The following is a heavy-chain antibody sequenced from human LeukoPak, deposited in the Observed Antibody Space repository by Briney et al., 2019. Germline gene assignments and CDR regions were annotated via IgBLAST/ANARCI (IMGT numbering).Heavy chain of an antibody. CDR2: ISGSGGST. Sequence: GSLRLSCAASGFTFSSYAMSWVRQAPGKGLEWVSAISGSGGSTYYAASVKGRFTISSDNSKNTLYLQMNRLRAEDTAVYYCAKPPYIVVVPAAMAYWGQGTLVTVSS. CDR1: GFTFSSYA. J-gene: IGHJ4*02. V-gene: IGHV3-23*01. D-gene: IGHD2-2*01. CDR3: AKPPYIVVVPAAMAY.